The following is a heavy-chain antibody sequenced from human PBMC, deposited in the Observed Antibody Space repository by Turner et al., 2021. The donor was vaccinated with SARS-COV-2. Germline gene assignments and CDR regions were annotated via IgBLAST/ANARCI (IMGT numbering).Heavy chain of an antibody. CDR1: GSTLTDLS. V-gene: IGHV1-24*01. D-gene: IGHD4-17*01. Sequence: HVQVVQSGAEAEKPGASVQVSCKVSGSTLTDLSMHWVRQAPGQGLEWMGCFDPEDAETIYAQNFQGRVTMTEDTSTDTAYMELSSLRSEDTAVYYCATATVICDDYVNDYYYDGMDVWGQGTTVTVSS. CDR2: FDPEDAET. CDR3: ATATVICDDYVNDYYYDGMDV. J-gene: IGHJ6*02.